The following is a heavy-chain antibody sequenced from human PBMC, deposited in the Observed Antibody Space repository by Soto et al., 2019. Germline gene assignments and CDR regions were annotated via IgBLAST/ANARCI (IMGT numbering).Heavy chain of an antibody. CDR1: GYSFPAYW. D-gene: IGHD4-4*01. CDR3: ARHRNDYSSSGARRLRRDVDH. Sequence: DLEQSGAEVKKPGESLRLSCQPSGYSFPAYWISWVRQLPGKGLEWVGTIDPSDSFVRYSPSFEGHVTITTNTSVRTAFLQWSSLRASDTALYYCARHRNDYSSSGARRLRRDVDHWGQGALVSVSS. CDR2: IDPSDSFV. J-gene: IGHJ4*02. V-gene: IGHV5-10-1*03.